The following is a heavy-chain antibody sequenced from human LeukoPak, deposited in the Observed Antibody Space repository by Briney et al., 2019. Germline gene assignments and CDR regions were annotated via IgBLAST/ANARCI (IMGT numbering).Heavy chain of an antibody. J-gene: IGHJ4*02. CDR1: GFTFSSYW. Sequence: GGSLRPSCAASGFTFSSYWMSWVRQAPGKGLEWVANIKQDGSEKYYVDSVKGRFTISRDNAKNSLYLQMNSLRAEDTAVYYCARDTTTNTYYYDSSGYPDYWGQGTLVTVSS. CDR2: IKQDGSEK. V-gene: IGHV3-7*01. D-gene: IGHD3-22*01. CDR3: ARDTTTNTYYYDSSGYPDY.